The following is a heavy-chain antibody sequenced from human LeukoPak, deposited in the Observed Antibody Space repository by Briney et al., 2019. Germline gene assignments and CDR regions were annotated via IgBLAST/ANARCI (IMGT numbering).Heavy chain of an antibody. D-gene: IGHD3-16*01. CDR1: GYSFTSYW. CDR3: ARRGSGKYYFDY. V-gene: IGHV5-51*01. CDR2: IYPGDSDT. J-gene: IGHJ4*02. Sequence: GGSLRLSCAASGYSFTSYWIGWVRQMPGKGLEWMGIIYPGDSDTRYSPSFQGQVTISADKSISTAYLQWSSLKASDTAVYYCARRGSGKYYFDYWGQGTLVTVSS.